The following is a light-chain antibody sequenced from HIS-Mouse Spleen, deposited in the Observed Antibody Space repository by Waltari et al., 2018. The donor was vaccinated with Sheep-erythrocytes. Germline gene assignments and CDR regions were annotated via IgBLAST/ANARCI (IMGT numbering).Light chain of an antibody. CDR1: SSDFGGYNY. Sequence: QSALTQPRSVSGSPGQSVTISCTGTSSDFGGYNYVSWYQQHAGKATQLTIHDVSKRPSGVPDRFSGSKSSNTASLNISGLQAEDEADYFCCSYAGSYNHVCATGTKVTVL. CDR2: DVS. V-gene: IGLV2-11*01. J-gene: IGLJ1*01. CDR3: CSYAGSYNHV.